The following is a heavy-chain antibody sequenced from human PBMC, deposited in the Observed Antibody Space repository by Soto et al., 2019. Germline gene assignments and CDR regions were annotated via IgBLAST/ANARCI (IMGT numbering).Heavy chain of an antibody. CDR1: GFTFSSYP. V-gene: IGHV3-30-3*01. CDR2: ISYDGSNK. J-gene: IGHJ6*02. CDR3: ARDRPRSGSYYNPPQYHYGLDV. Sequence: VQLLESGGGVVQPGGSLRLSCVASGFTFSSYPMHWVRQAPGKGLEWVAVISYDGSNKFYADSVKGRFSISRDNSKNTLYLQMISLRTEDTAVYYCARDRPRSGSYYNPPQYHYGLDVWGQGTTVTVSS. D-gene: IGHD3-10*01.